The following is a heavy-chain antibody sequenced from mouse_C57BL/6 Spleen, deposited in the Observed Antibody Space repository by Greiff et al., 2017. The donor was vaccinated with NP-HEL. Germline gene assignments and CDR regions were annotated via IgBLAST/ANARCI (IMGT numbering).Heavy chain of an antibody. CDR1: GYAFSSYW. V-gene: IGHV1-80*01. CDR2: IYPGDGDT. D-gene: IGHD3-2*02. Sequence: QVQLKQSGAELVKPGASVKISCKASGYAFSSYWMNWVKQRPGKGLEWIGQIYPGDGDTNYNGKFKGKATLTADKSSSTAYMQLSSLTSEDSAVYFCARSRSGYPYYYAMDYWGQGTSVTVSS. CDR3: ARSRSGYPYYYAMDY. J-gene: IGHJ4*01.